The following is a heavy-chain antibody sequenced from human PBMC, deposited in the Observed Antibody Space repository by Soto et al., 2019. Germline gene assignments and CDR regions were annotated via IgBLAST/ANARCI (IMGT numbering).Heavy chain of an antibody. CDR2: IHYSGD. V-gene: IGHV4-61*01. D-gene: IGHD2-15*01. CDR1: GGSFSSGSHY. Sequence: SETLSLTCTVSGGSFSSGSHYWSWIRQHPGKGLEWIGYIHYSGDIYNPSLRSRVAISLDTSSNQFSLRLSSVTAADTADYYCARVCCYGRLEHWGPGTLVTVSS. CDR3: ARVCCYGRLEH. J-gene: IGHJ1*01.